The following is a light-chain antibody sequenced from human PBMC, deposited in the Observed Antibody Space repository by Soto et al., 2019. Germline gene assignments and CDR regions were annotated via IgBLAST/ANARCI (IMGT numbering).Light chain of an antibody. CDR2: EVT. Sequence: QSVLTQPGSVSGSPGQSITISCTGTSSDVGAYNYVSWYQQHPGKAPKLMIYEVTNRPSGVSTSFSGSKSGNTDSLTISGLQAEDEADYYCCSFTTGNTAYVFGTGTKLTVL. V-gene: IGLV2-14*01. J-gene: IGLJ1*01. CDR3: CSFTTGNTAYV. CDR1: SSDVGAYNY.